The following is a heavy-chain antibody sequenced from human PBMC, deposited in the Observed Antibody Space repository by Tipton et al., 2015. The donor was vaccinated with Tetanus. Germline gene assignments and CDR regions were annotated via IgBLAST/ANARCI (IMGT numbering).Heavy chain of an antibody. CDR3: ARANYDFFKKGPFDS. J-gene: IGHJ4*02. D-gene: IGHD3-3*01. V-gene: IGHV4-39*07. CDR2: IYYNGNT. Sequence: TLSLTCTVSGGSINSGTFYWDWIRQTPGKGLEWIGNIYYNGNTLQNPSLKSRVTMSLDKSKNQFSLKLTSVTAADTAVYYCARANYDFFKKGPFDSWGQGTLVIVSS. CDR1: GGSINSGTFY.